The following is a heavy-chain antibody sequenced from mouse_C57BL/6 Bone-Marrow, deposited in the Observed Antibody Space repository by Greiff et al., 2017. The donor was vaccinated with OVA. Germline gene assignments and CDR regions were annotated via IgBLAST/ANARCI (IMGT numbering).Heavy chain of an antibody. CDR1: GFNIKDAY. CDR3: TTDFYAMDY. Sequence: EVQLQQSGAELVRPGASVKLSCTASGFNIKDAYMHWVKQRPEQGLEWIGWIDPENGDTEYASKFQGKATITADTSSNTAYLQLSSLTSEDTAVYYCTTDFYAMDYWGQGTSVTVSS. V-gene: IGHV14-4*01. CDR2: IDPENGDT. J-gene: IGHJ4*01.